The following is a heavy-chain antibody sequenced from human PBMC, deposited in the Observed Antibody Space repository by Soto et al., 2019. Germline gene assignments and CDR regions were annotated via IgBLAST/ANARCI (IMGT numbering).Heavy chain of an antibody. D-gene: IGHD5-12*01. CDR1: GGTFSSYA. J-gene: IGHJ5*02. CDR3: ARVPSGDGYNYWFDH. Sequence: QVQLVQSGAEVKKPGSSVKVSCKASGGTFSSYAISWVRQAPGQGLEWMGGIIPIFGTANYAQKFQGRVMITADKSTSTVYMELSSLRSEDTAVYYCARVPSGDGYNYWFDHWGQGTLVTVSS. CDR2: IIPIFGTA. V-gene: IGHV1-69*06.